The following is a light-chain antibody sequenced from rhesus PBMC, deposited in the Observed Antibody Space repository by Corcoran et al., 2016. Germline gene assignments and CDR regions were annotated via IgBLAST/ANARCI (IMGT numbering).Light chain of an antibody. V-gene: IGKV1-22*01. CDR1: QSISSW. Sequence: DIQMTQSPSSLSASVGDTVTITCRASQSISSWLAWYQQKPGKAPKLLIYKASSLQSGVPCRFSGSGTGTDFTLTISSLQSEDFATYYCQQYSSSPPLTFGGGTKVELK. CDR2: KAS. J-gene: IGKJ4*01. CDR3: QQYSSSPPLT.